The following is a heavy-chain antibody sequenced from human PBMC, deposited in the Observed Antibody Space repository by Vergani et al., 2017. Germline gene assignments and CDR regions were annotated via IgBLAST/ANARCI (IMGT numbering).Heavy chain of an antibody. J-gene: IGHJ6*02. CDR3: ASLKGAERRSMDV. V-gene: IGHV3-21*01. Sequence: EVQLVESGGGLVKPGGSLRLSCAASGFTFSSYSMNWVRQAPGKGLEWVSSISSSSSYIYYADSVKGRFTISRDHAKNSLYLQMNSLRAEDTAVYYCASLKGAERRSMDVWGQGTTVTVSS. D-gene: IGHD3-16*01. CDR2: ISSSSSYI. CDR1: GFTFSSYS.